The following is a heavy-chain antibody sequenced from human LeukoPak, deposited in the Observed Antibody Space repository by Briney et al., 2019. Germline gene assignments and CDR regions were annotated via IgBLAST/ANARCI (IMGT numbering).Heavy chain of an antibody. Sequence: SETLSLTCTVSGGSISSYYWSWIRQPPGKGLEWVGYIYYSGSTNYNPSLKSRVTISVDTSKNQFSLKLSSVTAADTAVYYCASRDSSGSFDYWGQGTLVTVSS. V-gene: IGHV4-59*01. CDR2: IYYSGST. D-gene: IGHD3-22*01. CDR3: ASRDSSGSFDY. J-gene: IGHJ4*02. CDR1: GGSISSYY.